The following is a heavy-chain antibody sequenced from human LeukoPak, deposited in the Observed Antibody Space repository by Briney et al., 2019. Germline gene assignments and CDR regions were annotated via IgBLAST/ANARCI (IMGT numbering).Heavy chain of an antibody. V-gene: IGHV1-18*01. J-gene: IGHJ3*01. Sequence: ASVKVSCKASGYIFSSYGISWVRQAPGQGLEWMGWISGYNGNTNYAQKLQGRVTMTTDTSTSTAYMELRSLRSDDTAIYYCARDLYYYGSGSYYDVFDVWGQGTMVTVSS. CDR2: ISGYNGNT. D-gene: IGHD3-10*01. CDR3: ARDLYYYGSGSYYDVFDV. CDR1: GYIFSSYG.